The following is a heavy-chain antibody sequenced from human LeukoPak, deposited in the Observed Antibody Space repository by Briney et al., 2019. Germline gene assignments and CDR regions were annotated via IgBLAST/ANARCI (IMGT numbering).Heavy chain of an antibody. V-gene: IGHV3-7*01. CDR3: ARDRYYDILTGGDY. CDR1: GFTFSSYG. Sequence: PTGRSLRLSCAASGFTFSSYGMHWVRQAPGKGLEWVANIKQDGSEKYYVDSVKGRFTISRDNAKNSLYLQMNSLRAEDTAVYYCARDRYYDILTGGDYWGQGTLVTVSS. CDR2: IKQDGSEK. D-gene: IGHD3-9*01. J-gene: IGHJ4*02.